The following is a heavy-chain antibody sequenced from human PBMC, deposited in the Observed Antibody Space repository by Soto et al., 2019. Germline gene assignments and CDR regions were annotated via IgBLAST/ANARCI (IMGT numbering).Heavy chain of an antibody. V-gene: IGHV1-69*08. CDR1: GCTFSSYT. CDR3: EIESGDIVEVVAANAFDI. D-gene: IGHD2-15*01. CDR2: IIPILGIA. J-gene: IGHJ3*02. Sequence: QVQLVQSGAEVKKPGSSVKVSCKASGCTFSSYTISWVRQAPGQGLEWMGRIIPILGIANYAQKFQGRVTITADKSTSTAYKELSSLRFEDMAVYDCEIESGDIVEVVAANAFDIWGQGTMVTVSS.